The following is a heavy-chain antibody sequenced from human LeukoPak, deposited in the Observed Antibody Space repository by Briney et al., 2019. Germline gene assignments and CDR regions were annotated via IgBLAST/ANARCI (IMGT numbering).Heavy chain of an antibody. CDR2: IYYSGST. Sequence: SETLSLTCTVSGDSITGHYWNWVRQPPGKGLEWIGYIYYSGSTNYNPSLKSRVTISVDTSRNLFSLKLSSVTAADTAVHYCARGRRGTSAAFDIWGQGTMVTVSS. V-gene: IGHV4-59*11. J-gene: IGHJ3*02. CDR1: GDSITGHY. CDR3: ARGRRGTSAAFDI.